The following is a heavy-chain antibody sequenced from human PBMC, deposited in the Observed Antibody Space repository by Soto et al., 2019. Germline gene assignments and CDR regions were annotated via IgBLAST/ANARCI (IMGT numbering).Heavy chain of an antibody. CDR2: ITWNSGDT. D-gene: IGHD6-19*01. CDR1: GFNFDDYA. J-gene: IGHJ4*02. Sequence: EVQLVESGGGLVQPGRSLRLSCVTSGFNFDDYAMHWVRQAPGKGLAWGSGITWNSGDTAYADSVTGPFTSSRDYAKKTLYLQMDSLRPEDTALYYCAKHHLGGAMAVPFFDSGGQGALVTVSS. CDR3: AKHHLGGAMAVPFFDS. V-gene: IGHV3-9*01.